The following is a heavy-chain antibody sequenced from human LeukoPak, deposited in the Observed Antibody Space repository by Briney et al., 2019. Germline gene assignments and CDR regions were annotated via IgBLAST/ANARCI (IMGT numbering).Heavy chain of an antibody. CDR1: GFTFSTYA. Sequence: GGSLRLSCAASGFTFSTYAMHWVRQAPGKGLEWVAVISYDGSSKYYADSVKGRFTISRDNSKNTLYLQMNSLRAEDTAVYYCATPIWAGPFDYWGQGTLVTVSS. J-gene: IGHJ4*02. D-gene: IGHD3/OR15-3a*01. CDR3: ATPIWAGPFDY. V-gene: IGHV3-30*14. CDR2: ISYDGSSK.